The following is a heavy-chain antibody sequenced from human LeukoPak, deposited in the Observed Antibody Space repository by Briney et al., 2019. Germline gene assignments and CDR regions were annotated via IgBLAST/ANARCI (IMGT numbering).Heavy chain of an antibody. CDR3: ARDSPPVPLSDFWSPIRPDAFDI. CDR2: ISGSGGST. V-gene: IGHV3-23*01. D-gene: IGHD3-3*01. CDR1: GFTFSSYA. Sequence: PGGSLRLSCAASGFTFSSYAMSWVRQAPGKGLEWVSAISGSGGSTYYADSVKGRFTISRDNAKNSLYLQMNSLRAEDTAVYYCARDSPPVPLSDFWSPIRPDAFDIWGQGTMVTVSS. J-gene: IGHJ3*02.